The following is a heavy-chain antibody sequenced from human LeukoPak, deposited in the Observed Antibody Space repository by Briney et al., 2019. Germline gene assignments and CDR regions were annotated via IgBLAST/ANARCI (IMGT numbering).Heavy chain of an antibody. CDR3: ARVVVGGYSYGPLDY. CDR1: GGSISSGDYY. J-gene: IGHJ4*02. CDR2: IYYSGST. V-gene: IGHV4-30-4*01. D-gene: IGHD5-18*01. Sequence: SETLSLTCTVSGGSISSGDYYWRWIRQPPGKGVEWIGYIYYSGSTYYNPSLKSRVTISVDTSKNQFSLKLSSVTAADTAVYYCARVVVGGYSYGPLDYWGQGTLVTVSS.